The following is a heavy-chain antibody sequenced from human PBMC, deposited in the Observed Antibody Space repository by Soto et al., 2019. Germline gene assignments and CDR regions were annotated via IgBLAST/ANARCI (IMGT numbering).Heavy chain of an antibody. J-gene: IGHJ4*02. Sequence: EVQLVESGGGLVQPGGSLRLSCAASGFTVSSNYMSWVRQAPGKGLEWVSVIYSGGSTYYADSVKGRFTISRDNSKNTXYXXMNSLRAEDTAVYYCARGRPDYYDSSGYYSYYFDYWGQGTLVTVSS. CDR1: GFTVSSNY. CDR3: ARGRPDYYDSSGYYSYYFDY. V-gene: IGHV3-66*01. D-gene: IGHD3-22*01. CDR2: IYSGGST.